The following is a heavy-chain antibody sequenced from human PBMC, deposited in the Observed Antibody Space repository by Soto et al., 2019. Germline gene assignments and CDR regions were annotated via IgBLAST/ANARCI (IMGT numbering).Heavy chain of an antibody. D-gene: IGHD4-17*01. J-gene: IGHJ5*02. V-gene: IGHV4-31*03. Sequence: KPSGTLSLTCTVPGGSISSGGYYWSWIRQHPGKGLEWIGYIYYSGSTYYNPSLKSRVTISVDTSKNQFSLKLSSVTAADTAVYYCARVLRWKGWFDPWGQGTRVTVS. CDR3: ARVLRWKGWFDP. CDR2: IYYSGST. CDR1: GGSISSGGYY.